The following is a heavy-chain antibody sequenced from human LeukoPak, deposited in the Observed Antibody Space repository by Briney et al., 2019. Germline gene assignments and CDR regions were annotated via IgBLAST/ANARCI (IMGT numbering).Heavy chain of an antibody. CDR3: ARDAGYCSGGSCYTNWFDP. CDR2: IYYSGST. Sequence: PSETLSLTCTVSGGSISSSSYYWGWIRQPPGKGLEWIGSIYYSGSTYYNPSLKSRVTISVDTSKNQFSLKLSSVTAADTAVYYCARDAGYCSGGSCYTNWFDPWGQGTLVTVSS. CDR1: GGSISSSSYY. D-gene: IGHD2-15*01. V-gene: IGHV4-39*07. J-gene: IGHJ5*02.